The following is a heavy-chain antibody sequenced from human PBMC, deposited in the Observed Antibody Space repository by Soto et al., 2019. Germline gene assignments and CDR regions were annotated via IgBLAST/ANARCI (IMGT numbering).Heavy chain of an antibody. D-gene: IGHD1-20*01. J-gene: IGHJ4*02. CDR3: ARAYITGPLDS. Sequence: QVHLQESGPGLVKPSETLSLSCTVSGGSVSSGSYYWSWIRQPPGKALEFIGHIFHSGTTNYNPSLTSRVIISVYTPANHFSLSLRSVTAEDTAVYYCARAYITGPLDSWGQGYLVTVSS. CDR2: IFHSGTT. V-gene: IGHV4-61*03. CDR1: GGSVSSGSYY.